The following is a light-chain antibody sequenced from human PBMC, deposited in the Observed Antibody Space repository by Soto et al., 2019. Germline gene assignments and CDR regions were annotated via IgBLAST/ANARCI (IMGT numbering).Light chain of an antibody. CDR2: KAP. V-gene: IGKV1-5*03. J-gene: IGKJ1*01. Sequence: DIQMTQSPSTLSASVGDRVTITCRASQSISSWLAWYQQKPGKAPKLLIYKAPSLESGVPSRFSGSGSGTESTLTISSLQSDDFATYYCQQYNSFPTFGQGTKVEIK. CDR3: QQYNSFPT. CDR1: QSISSW.